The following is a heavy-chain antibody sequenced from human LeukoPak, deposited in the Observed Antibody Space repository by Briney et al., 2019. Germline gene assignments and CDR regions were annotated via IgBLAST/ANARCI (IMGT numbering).Heavy chain of an antibody. J-gene: IGHJ3*02. D-gene: IGHD6-19*01. CDR2: THYRSKWYI. Sequence: SQTLSLTFAISGDSVSSNSAAWNWIRQSPSRGLEWLGSTHYRSKWYIDYAGSVRSRITINPDTSKNQFSLQLNSVTPEDTAVYYCAGGFQSGGYGFDIWGQGTMVTVSS. V-gene: IGHV6-1*01. CDR3: AGGFQSGGYGFDI. CDR1: GDSVSSNSAA.